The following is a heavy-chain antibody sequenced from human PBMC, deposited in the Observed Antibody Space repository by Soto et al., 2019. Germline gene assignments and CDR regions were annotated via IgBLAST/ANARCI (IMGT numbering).Heavy chain of an antibody. Sequence: QVQLVQSGAEVKKPGASVKVSCKTSGYTFGSYDINWVRQATGQGLEWVGWMNPNSGNTGYAKKFQGRVTMTSNTSITTAYMELSSLTSEDTAGYYCAKGPYSGGFDGYYFDPWGQGTLVTVSS. CDR1: GYTFGSYD. J-gene: IGHJ5*02. V-gene: IGHV1-8*01. CDR2: MNPNSGNT. CDR3: AKGPYSGGFDGYYFDP. D-gene: IGHD1-26*01.